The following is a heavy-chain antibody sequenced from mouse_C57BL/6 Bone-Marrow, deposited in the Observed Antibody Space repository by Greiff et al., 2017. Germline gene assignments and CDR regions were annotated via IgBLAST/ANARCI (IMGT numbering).Heavy chain of an antibody. Sequence: VQLQQSGPELVKPGASVKIPCKASGYTFTDYNMDWVKQSHGKGLEWIGDINPNDGGTIYNQKFKGKATLTVDQSSSTAYMELRSLTSEDTAVSYCARADDYDALWYAMDYWGQGTSVTGSS. V-gene: IGHV1-18*01. D-gene: IGHD2-4*01. J-gene: IGHJ4*01. CDR2: INPNDGGT. CDR3: ARADDYDALWYAMDY. CDR1: GYTFTDYN.